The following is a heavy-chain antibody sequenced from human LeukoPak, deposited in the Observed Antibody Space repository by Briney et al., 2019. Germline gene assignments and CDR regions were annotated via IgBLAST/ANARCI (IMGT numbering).Heavy chain of an antibody. CDR2: TSGDGGST. CDR3: VRDLYRIVVVPHYFDY. V-gene: IGHV3-23*01. Sequence: PGGSLRLSCAASGFTFSIYGMSWVRQAPGKGLEWVSSTSGDGGSTYYAESVKGRFTISRDNAKNSLYLQMNSLRAEDTAVYYCVRDLYRIVVVPHYFDYWGQGTLVTVSS. CDR1: GFTFSIYG. D-gene: IGHD3-22*01. J-gene: IGHJ4*02.